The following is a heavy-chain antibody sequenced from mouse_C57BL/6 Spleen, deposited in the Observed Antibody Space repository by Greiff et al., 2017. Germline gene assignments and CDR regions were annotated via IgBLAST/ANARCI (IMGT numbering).Heavy chain of an antibody. D-gene: IGHD1-1*01. CDR1: GYTFTDYE. CDR3: TRPYGSYFDY. CDR2: IDPETGGT. J-gene: IGHJ2*01. Sequence: VQLQQSGAELVRPGASVTLSCKASGYTFTDYEMHWVKQTPVHGLEWIGAIDPETGGTAYNQKFKGKAILTADKSSSTAYMELRSLTSEDSAVYYCTRPYGSYFDYWGQGTTLTVSS. V-gene: IGHV1-15*01.